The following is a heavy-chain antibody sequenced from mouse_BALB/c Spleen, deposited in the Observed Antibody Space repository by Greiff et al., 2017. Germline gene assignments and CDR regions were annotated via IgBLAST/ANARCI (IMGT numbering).Heavy chain of an antibody. Sequence: VQLHQSGAELMKPGASVKISCKATGYTFSSYWIEWVKQRPGHGLEWIGEILPGSGSTNYNEKFKGKATFTADTSSNTAYMQLSSLTSEDSAVYYCARSGRYLYYYAMDYWGQGTSVTVSS. CDR1: GYTFSSYW. D-gene: IGHD2-14*01. CDR2: ILPGSGST. J-gene: IGHJ4*01. V-gene: IGHV1-9*01. CDR3: ARSGRYLYYYAMDY.